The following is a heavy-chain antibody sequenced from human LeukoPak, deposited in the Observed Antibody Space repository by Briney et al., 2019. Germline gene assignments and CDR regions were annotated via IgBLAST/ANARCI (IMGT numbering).Heavy chain of an antibody. CDR2: INTDGRIT. V-gene: IGHV3-74*01. CDR3: AKDRSCTNDVCRGDFDY. CDR1: GFTFSRHW. Sequence: GGSLRLSCAASGFTFSRHWMHWVRQAPGKGLVWVSRINTDGRITNDADSVKGRFTISRDNGKNTLYLQMNSLRAEDTAVYYCAKDRSCTNDVCRGDFDYWGQGTLVTVSS. D-gene: IGHD2-8*01. J-gene: IGHJ4*02.